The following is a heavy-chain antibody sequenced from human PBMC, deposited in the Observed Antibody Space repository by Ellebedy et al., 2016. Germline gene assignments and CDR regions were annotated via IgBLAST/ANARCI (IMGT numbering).Heavy chain of an antibody. CDR3: ARDFRRATIYYFDS. V-gene: IGHV4-59*12. CDR2: IHYSGGT. CDR1: GDSISSYY. D-gene: IGHD5-24*01. Sequence: SETLSLTCTVSGDSISSYYWSWIRQTPGKGLDWIGNIHYSGGTSYNPSLKSRVTISVDTSKNHFSLNLTSVTAADTAVFYCARDFRRATIYYFDSWGQGKLVTVSS. J-gene: IGHJ4*02.